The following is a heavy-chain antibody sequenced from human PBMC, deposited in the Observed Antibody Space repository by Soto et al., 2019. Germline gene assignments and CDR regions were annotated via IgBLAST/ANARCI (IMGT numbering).Heavy chain of an antibody. D-gene: IGHD2-2*01. Sequence: SLRLSCAASGFTFSSYGMHWVRQAPGKGLEWVAVISYDGSNKYYADSVKGRFTISRDNSKNTLYLQMNSLRAEDTAVYYCAKVSGLEWRLTVVVPAAIVDYWGQGTLVTVSS. CDR2: ISYDGSNK. V-gene: IGHV3-30*18. CDR3: AKVSGLEWRLTVVVPAAIVDY. J-gene: IGHJ4*02. CDR1: GFTFSSYG.